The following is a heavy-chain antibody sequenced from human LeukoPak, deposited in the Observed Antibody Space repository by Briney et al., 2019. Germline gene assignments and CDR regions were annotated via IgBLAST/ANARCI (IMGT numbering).Heavy chain of an antibody. CDR3: ARSFTYSSSWHYLGY. CDR2: INPNSGGT. CDR1: GYTFTGYY. V-gene: IGHV1-2*02. D-gene: IGHD6-13*01. J-gene: IGHJ4*02. Sequence: GASVKVSCKASGYTFTGYYMHWVRQAPGQGLEWMGWINPNSGGTNYAQKFQGRVTMTRDTSNSTAYMELSRLRSDDTAVYYCARSFTYSSSWHYLGYWGQGTLVTVSS.